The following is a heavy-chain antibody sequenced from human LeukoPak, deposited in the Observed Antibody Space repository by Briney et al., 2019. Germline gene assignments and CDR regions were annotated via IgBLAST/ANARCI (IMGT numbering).Heavy chain of an antibody. CDR1: GGTFSSYA. CDR2: IIPIFGTA. V-gene: IGHV1-69*05. J-gene: IGHJ4*02. CDR3: ARDRRYSGYDSLDY. D-gene: IGHD5-12*01. Sequence: SVKVSCKASGGTFSSYAISWVRQAPGQGLEWMGRIIPIFGTANYAQKFQGRVTITTDESTSTAYMELSSLRSEDTAVYYCARDRRYSGYDSLDYWGQGTLVTVSS.